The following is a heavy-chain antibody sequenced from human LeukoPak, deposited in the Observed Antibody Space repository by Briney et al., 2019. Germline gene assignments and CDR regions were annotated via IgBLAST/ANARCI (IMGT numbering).Heavy chain of an antibody. CDR3: ARQQWLDYFDY. CDR1: GGSISSSSYY. D-gene: IGHD6-19*01. CDR2: IYYSGST. Sequence: SETLSLTCTVSGGSISSSSYYCGWIRQPPGKGLEWIGSIYYSGSTYYNPSLKSRVTISVDTSKNQFSLKLSSVTAADTAVYHWARQQWLDYFDYWGQGTLVTVSS. J-gene: IGHJ4*02. V-gene: IGHV4-39*01.